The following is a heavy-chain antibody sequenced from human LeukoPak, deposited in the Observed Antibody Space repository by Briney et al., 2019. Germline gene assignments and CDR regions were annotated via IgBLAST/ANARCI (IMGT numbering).Heavy chain of an antibody. CDR2: IKQDGSEK. J-gene: IGHJ3*02. Sequence: PGGSLRLSCAASGFTFSSYGMHWVRQAPGKGLEWVANIKQDGSEKYYVDSVKGRFTISRDNAKNSLYLQMNSLRAEDTAVYYCARVFRDAFDIWGQGTMVTVSS. V-gene: IGHV3-7*01. CDR3: ARVFRDAFDI. CDR1: GFTFSSYG.